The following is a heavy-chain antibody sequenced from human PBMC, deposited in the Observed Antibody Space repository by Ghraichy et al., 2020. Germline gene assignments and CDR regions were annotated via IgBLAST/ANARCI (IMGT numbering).Heavy chain of an antibody. CDR2: IGGRSGTT. V-gene: IGHV3-23*01. CDR1: GFTSSSYA. CDR3: ARHSGDGGPNWFDP. J-gene: IGHJ5*02. D-gene: IGHD2-21*02. Sequence: GGSLRLSCVASGFTSSSYAMSWVRQPPGKGLEWVSAIGGRSGTTYYADSVRGRFTISRDNSKNTLYLQMINLRVEDTAVYYCARHSGDGGPNWFDPWGQGTLVTVSS.